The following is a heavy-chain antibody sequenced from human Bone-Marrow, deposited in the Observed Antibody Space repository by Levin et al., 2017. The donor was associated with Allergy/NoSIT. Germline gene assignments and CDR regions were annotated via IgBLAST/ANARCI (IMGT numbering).Heavy chain of an antibody. CDR1: GGSFSDYY. V-gene: IGHV4-34*01. Sequence: PGGSLRLSCAVNGGSFSDYYWNWIRQPPGKGLEWIGDITHSGSTDYNRSLKSRVTISVDTSKNQFSLKLTSVTAADTAVYYCARGRQILLRFAYLSTPPFGDWGQGTLVTVSS. D-gene: IGHD3-10*01. J-gene: IGHJ4*02. CDR3: ARGRQILLRFAYLSTPPFGD. CDR2: ITHSGST.